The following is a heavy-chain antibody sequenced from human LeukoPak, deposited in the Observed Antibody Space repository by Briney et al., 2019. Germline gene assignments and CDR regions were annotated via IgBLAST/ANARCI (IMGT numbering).Heavy chain of an antibody. CDR3: ARVTTGGYYNC. J-gene: IGHJ4*02. D-gene: IGHD3-22*01. Sequence: SQTRSLTCTVSGGSISSGSYYWSWIRQPAGKGLEWIGRIYTSGSTNYNPSLKSRVTISVDTSKNQFSLKLNSVTAADTAVYYCARVTTGGYYNCWGQGTLVTVSS. CDR2: IYTSGST. CDR1: GGSISSGSYY. V-gene: IGHV4-61*02.